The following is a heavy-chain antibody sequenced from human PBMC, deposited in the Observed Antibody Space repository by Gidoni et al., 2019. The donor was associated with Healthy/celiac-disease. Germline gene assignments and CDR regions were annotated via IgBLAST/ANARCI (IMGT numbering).Heavy chain of an antibody. CDR2: VSSSAGST. J-gene: IGHJ4*02. Sequence: EVRLLESGGGLVQPGGSLRLSCAASGFTFSSYAMGWVRQAPGKGLEWVSVVSSSAGSTYYADSVKGRFSISRDNSKNTLYLQMNSLRAEDTAVYYCAKDRCVSCNSPNFDYWGQGTLVTVSS. D-gene: IGHD2-15*01. CDR3: AKDRCVSCNSPNFDY. V-gene: IGHV3-23*01. CDR1: GFTFSSYA.